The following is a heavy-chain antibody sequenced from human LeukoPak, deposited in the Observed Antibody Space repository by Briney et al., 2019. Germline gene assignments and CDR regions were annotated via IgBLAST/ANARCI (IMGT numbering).Heavy chain of an antibody. V-gene: IGHV3-33*01. Sequence: GRSLRLSCAASGFTFSRYGMHWVRQAPGKGLEWVAVIWYDGSKKNYADSVKGRFTISRDNSKNTLNPQMTSLRAEDTAVYYCARVSEDYSSGWYEEYFQYWGQGTLVIVSS. CDR2: IWYDGSKK. J-gene: IGHJ1*01. D-gene: IGHD6-19*01. CDR3: ARVSEDYSSGWYEEYFQY. CDR1: GFTFSRYG.